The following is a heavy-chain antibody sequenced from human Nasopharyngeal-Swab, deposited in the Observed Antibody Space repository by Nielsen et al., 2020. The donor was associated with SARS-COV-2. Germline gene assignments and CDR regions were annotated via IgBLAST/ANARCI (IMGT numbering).Heavy chain of an antibody. D-gene: IGHD3-9*01. CDR3: ARTLYDIVTDQYEGYDT. J-gene: IGHJ5*02. V-gene: IGHV4-30-4*08. CDR2: IYYSGDT. Sequence: SETLSLTCAVSGVFISRGGAYWSWLRQPPGKGLEWIGYIYYSGDTDYNPALQSRVSISADPSRNQFSLKLTSVTAADTAVYYCARTLYDIVTDQYEGYDTWGPGILVTVSS. CDR1: GVFISRGGAY.